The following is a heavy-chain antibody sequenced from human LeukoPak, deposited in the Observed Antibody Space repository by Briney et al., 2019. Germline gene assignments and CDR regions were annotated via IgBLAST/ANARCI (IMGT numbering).Heavy chain of an antibody. V-gene: IGHV3-30*18. D-gene: IGHD3-22*01. CDR2: ISYDGSNK. CDR1: GFTFSSYA. J-gene: IGHJ4*02. Sequence: GGSLRLSCAASGFTFSSYAMSWVRQAPGKGLEWVAVISYDGSNKYYADSVKGRFTISRDKSKNTLYLQMNSLRAEDTAVYYCAKRGDSSGYYYDYWGQGTLVTVSS. CDR3: AKRGDSSGYYYDY.